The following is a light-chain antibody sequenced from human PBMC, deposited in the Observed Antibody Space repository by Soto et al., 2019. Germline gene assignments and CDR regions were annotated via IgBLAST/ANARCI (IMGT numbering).Light chain of an antibody. CDR3: LSYTSSGTYV. Sequence: QCSLTQPASVSGSPGQSTTISCTGTNSDVGNYKYVSWYQQHPGKAPKLMIYEVSSRPSGVSNRFSGSKSGNTASLTISGLQAEDETDYYCLSYTSSGTYVFGTGTKVTVL. CDR1: NSDVGNYKY. J-gene: IGLJ1*01. CDR2: EVS. V-gene: IGLV2-14*01.